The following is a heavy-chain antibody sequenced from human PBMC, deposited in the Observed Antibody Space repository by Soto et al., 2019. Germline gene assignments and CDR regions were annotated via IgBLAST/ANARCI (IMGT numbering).Heavy chain of an antibody. J-gene: IGHJ4*02. Sequence: PSETLSLTCAVSGGSISSGGYSWGWIRQPPGKGLEWIGEINHSGSTNYNPSLKSRVTISVDTSKNQFSLKLSSVTAADTAVYYCARSPYYGSGSVDYWGQGTLVTVS. D-gene: IGHD3-10*01. CDR3: ARSPYYGSGSVDY. CDR2: INHSGST. CDR1: GGSISSGGYS. V-gene: IGHV4-30-2*01.